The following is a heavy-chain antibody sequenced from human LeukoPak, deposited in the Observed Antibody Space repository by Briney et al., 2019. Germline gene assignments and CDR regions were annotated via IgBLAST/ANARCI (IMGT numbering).Heavy chain of an antibody. CDR3: AKDLGFVFTSMATDY. CDR2: ISGSGGST. J-gene: IGHJ4*02. V-gene: IGHV3-23*01. D-gene: IGHD1-1*01. CDR1: GFTFSNHG. Sequence: GGSLRLSCAASGFTFSNHGMSWVRQAPGKGLKWVSSISGSGGSTDYADSVKGRFTISRDNSKNTLYLQMNSLRAEDTAIYYCAKDLGFVFTSMATDYWGLGTLVTVSS.